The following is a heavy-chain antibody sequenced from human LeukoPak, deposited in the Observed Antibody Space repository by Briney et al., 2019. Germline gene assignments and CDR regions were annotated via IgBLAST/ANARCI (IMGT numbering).Heavy chain of an antibody. D-gene: IGHD3-10*01. V-gene: IGHV3-21*01. CDR3: ARGSGVHF. J-gene: IGHJ4*02. CDR2: ISKTSTYI. CDR1: GFNLRTYS. Sequence: AGGSLRLSCEVSGFNLRTYSMNWVRRAPGKGLEWVSSISKTSTYIYYADSVKGRFTISRDNANNTLYLQMDSLGAEDTAVYYCARGSGVHFWGQGTLVIVSS.